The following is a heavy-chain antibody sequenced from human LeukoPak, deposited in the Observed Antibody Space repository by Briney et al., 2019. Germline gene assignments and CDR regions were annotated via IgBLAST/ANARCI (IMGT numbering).Heavy chain of an antibody. J-gene: IGHJ5*02. CDR3: ARDNMLGSSGYNYNWFDP. CDR1: GGSISSYY. V-gene: IGHV4-59*12. Sequence: SETLSLTCTVSGGSISSYYWSWIRQPPGKGLEWIGYIYYSGSTNYNPSLKSRVTISVDTSKNQFSLKLSSVTAADTAVYYCARDNMLGSSGYNYNWFDPWGQGTLVTVSS. D-gene: IGHD3-22*01. CDR2: IYYSGST.